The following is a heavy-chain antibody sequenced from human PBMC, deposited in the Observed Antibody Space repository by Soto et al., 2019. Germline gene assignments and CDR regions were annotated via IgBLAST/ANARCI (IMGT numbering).Heavy chain of an antibody. V-gene: IGHV1-46*01. CDR2: INPSGGST. D-gene: IGHD5-12*01. J-gene: IGHJ6*02. Sequence: ASVKVSCKASGYTFTSYYMHWVRQAPGQGLEWMGIINPSGGSTSYAQKFQGRVTMTRDTSTSTVYMELSSLRSEDTAVYYCARDRRATIGNYYYCTDVWGQGTTVTVSS. CDR1: GYTFTSYY. CDR3: ARDRRATIGNYYYCTDV.